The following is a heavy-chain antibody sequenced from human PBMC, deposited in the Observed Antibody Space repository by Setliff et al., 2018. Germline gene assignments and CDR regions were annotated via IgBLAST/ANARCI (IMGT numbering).Heavy chain of an antibody. D-gene: IGHD3-3*01. V-gene: IGHV4-61*02. Sequence: SETLSLTCAVSGGPLNSGSYYWSWIRQSTEGGLEWLGRLHTSGSTTYNPALNSRVTISVDTSANQFSLKLSSVTAADTAVYYCRFWSGYYKNDYWGQGTLVTVS. CDR1: GGPLNSGSYY. J-gene: IGHJ4*02. CDR3: RFWSGYYKNDY. CDR2: LHTSGST.